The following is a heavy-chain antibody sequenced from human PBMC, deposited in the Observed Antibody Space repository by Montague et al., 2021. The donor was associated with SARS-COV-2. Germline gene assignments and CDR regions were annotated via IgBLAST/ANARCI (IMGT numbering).Heavy chain of an antibody. CDR3: ARDQGGYGTFDI. CDR1: GFLFSGYY. J-gene: IGHJ3*02. Sequence: SLSLSCSASGFLFSGYYMTWIRQAPGKGLEWVSHISGSGSKTYYADSVKGRFTISRDTANNSVYLQMNFLGAEDTAVYYCARDQGGYGTFDIWGQGTMVTVSS. CDR2: ISGSGSKT. V-gene: IGHV3-11*01. D-gene: IGHD5-12*01.